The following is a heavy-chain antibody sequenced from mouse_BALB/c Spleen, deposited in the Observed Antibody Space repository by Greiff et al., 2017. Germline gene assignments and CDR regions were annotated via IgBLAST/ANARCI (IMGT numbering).Heavy chain of an antibody. J-gene: IGHJ4*01. CDR1: GYTFTSYW. V-gene: IGHV1S81*02. CDR3: ARKDYGNYDYYYAMDY. CDR2: INPSNGRT. Sequence: VQLQQPGAELVKPGASVKLSCKASGYTFTSYWMHWVKQRPGQGLEWIGEINPSNGRTNYNEKFKSKATLTVDKSSSTAYMQLSSLTSEDSAVYYCARKDYGNYDYYYAMDYWGQGTSVTVSS. D-gene: IGHD2-1*01.